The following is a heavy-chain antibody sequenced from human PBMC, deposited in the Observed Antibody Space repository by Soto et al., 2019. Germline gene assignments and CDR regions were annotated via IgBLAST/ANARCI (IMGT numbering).Heavy chain of an antibody. D-gene: IGHD3-22*01. Sequence: PSETLSLTCTVSGGSISSGGYYWTWIRQHPGKGLEWIGYIYYSGSTYYNPSLKSRVTISVDTSKNQFSLKLSSVTAADTAVYYCARDVLGSQGYYYDSSGYTDWGQGTLVTVSS. J-gene: IGHJ4*02. V-gene: IGHV4-31*03. CDR2: IYYSGST. CDR1: GGSISSGGYY. CDR3: ARDVLGSQGYYYDSSGYTD.